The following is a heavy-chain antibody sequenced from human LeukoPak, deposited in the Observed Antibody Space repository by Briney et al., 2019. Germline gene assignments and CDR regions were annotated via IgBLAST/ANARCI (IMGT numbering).Heavy chain of an antibody. CDR1: GGSISSSNNY. CDR2: IYYTGST. D-gene: IGHD6-13*01. CDR3: ARRTRLSSSWYWRSGVPPDAFDI. V-gene: IGHV4-39*07. J-gene: IGHJ3*02. Sequence: SETLSLTCTVSGGSISSSNNYWGWIRQPPGKGLEWIGSIYYTGSTYYSPSLKSRVTISVDTSKNQFSLKLSSVTAADTAVYYCARRTRLSSSWYWRSGVPPDAFDIWGQGTMVTVSS.